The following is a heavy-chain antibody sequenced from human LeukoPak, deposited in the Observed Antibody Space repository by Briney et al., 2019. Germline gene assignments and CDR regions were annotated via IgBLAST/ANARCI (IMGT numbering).Heavy chain of an antibody. CDR2: IYYSGST. Sequence: SETLSLTCTVSGGSISSSSYYWGWNRPPPGKGLEWIGGIYYSGSTYYNPTLKSRVTISVDTSKNQFSLKLSSVTAADTAVYYCARRAYCSSTSCYWNDYWGQGTLVTVSS. D-gene: IGHD2-2*01. CDR3: ARRAYCSSTSCYWNDY. J-gene: IGHJ4*02. V-gene: IGHV4-39*01. CDR1: GGSISSSSYY.